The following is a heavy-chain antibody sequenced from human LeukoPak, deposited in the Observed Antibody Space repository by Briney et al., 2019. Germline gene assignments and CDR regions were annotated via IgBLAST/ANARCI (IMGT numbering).Heavy chain of an antibody. CDR1: GFTFSSYA. Sequence: GGSLRLSCAASGFTFSSYAMHWVRQAPGKGLEWVAVISYDGSNKYYADSVKGRFTISRDNSKNTLYLQMNSLRAEDTAVYYCARDQLVVPAAMLRGPAREAQNAFDIWGQGTMVTVSS. V-gene: IGHV3-30-3*01. CDR3: ARDQLVVPAAMLRGPAREAQNAFDI. J-gene: IGHJ3*02. D-gene: IGHD2-2*01. CDR2: ISYDGSNK.